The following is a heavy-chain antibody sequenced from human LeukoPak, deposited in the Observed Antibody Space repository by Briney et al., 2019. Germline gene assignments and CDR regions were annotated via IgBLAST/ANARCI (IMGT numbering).Heavy chain of an antibody. V-gene: IGHV1-18*04. CDR2: IGAYDGTT. CDR1: GYTFTSYY. J-gene: IGHJ4*02. D-gene: IGHD3-16*01. Sequence: ASVKVSCKASGYTFTSYYMHWVRQAPGQGLEWMGWIGAYDGTTRYTQKFQGRVTMTTDTSTSTAYMELRSLRSDDTAVYYCARDSGGTYYFDYWGQGTLVTVSS. CDR3: ARDSGGTYYFDY.